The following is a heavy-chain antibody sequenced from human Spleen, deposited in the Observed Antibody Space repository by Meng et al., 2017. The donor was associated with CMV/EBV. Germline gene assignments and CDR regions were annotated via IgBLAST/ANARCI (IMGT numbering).Heavy chain of an antibody. J-gene: IGHJ4*02. CDR2: ISSGGTTI. CDR3: AKAAHNYCSSTSCYWDYFDY. V-gene: IGHV3-11*01. D-gene: IGHD2-2*01. Sequence: GGSLRLSCTGSGFTFGDHGISWIRQAPGKGPEWVSYISSGGTTIYYADSVKGRFTISRDNAKNSLYLQMNSLRAEDTALYYCAKAAHNYCSSTSCYWDYFDYWGQGTLVTVSS. CDR1: GFTFGDHG.